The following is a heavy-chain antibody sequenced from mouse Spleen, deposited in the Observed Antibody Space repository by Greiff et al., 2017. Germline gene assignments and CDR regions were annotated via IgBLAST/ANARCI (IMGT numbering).Heavy chain of an antibody. CDR2: IFPGTGTT. CDR3: ARGGNYPY. CDR1: GYTFTSYW. Sequence: VQLQQSGAELVKPGASVKLSCKTSGYTFTSYWIQWVKQRPGQGLGWIGEIFPGTGTTYYNEKFKGKATLTIDTSSSTAYMQLSSLTSEDSAVYFCARGGNYPYWGQGTTLTVSS. J-gene: IGHJ2*01. V-gene: IGHV1S132*01. D-gene: IGHD2-1*01.